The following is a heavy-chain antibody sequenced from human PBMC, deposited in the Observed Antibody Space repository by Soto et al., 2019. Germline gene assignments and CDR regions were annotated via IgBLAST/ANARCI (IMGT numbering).Heavy chain of an antibody. V-gene: IGHV4-59*08. Sequence: SETLSLTCTVSGGSISSYYWSWIRQPPGKGLEWIGYIYYSGSTNYNPSLKSRVTISVDTSKNQFSLKLSSVTAADTAVYYCARQGSGRPNWFDPWGQGILVTVSS. CDR3: ARQGSGRPNWFDP. J-gene: IGHJ5*02. D-gene: IGHD6-19*01. CDR1: GGSISSYY. CDR2: IYYSGST.